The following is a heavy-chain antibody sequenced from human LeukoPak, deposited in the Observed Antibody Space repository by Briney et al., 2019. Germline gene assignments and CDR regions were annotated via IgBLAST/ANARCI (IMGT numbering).Heavy chain of an antibody. CDR3: ARGYCSGGSCYSFWFDL. J-gene: IGHJ5*02. D-gene: IGHD2-15*01. V-gene: IGHV3-74*01. CDR2: INSDGTTT. Sequence: GGSLRLSCAASGFTFSDFWMYWVRHAPGKGRVWVSRINSDGTTTSYADSVKGRFTISRDNAKNTLYLQMNSLRADDTAVHYCARGYCSGGSCYSFWFDLWGQGTLVTVSS. CDR1: GFTFSDFW.